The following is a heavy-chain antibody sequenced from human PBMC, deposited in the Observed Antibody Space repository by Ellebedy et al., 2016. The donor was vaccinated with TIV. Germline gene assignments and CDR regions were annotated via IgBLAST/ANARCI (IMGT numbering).Heavy chain of an antibody. V-gene: IGHV3-21*01. J-gene: IGHJ6*02. CDR2: ISSSSNLI. Sequence: PGGSLRLSCAASGFTFSNYSMNWVRQAPGKGLEWVSSISSSSNLIYYADSLKGRFTISRDNAKNSLYLQMNSLRAEDPAVYYCARDFRQWLAQGDALDVWGQGTTVTVSS. CDR1: GFTFSNYS. D-gene: IGHD6-19*01. CDR3: ARDFRQWLAQGDALDV.